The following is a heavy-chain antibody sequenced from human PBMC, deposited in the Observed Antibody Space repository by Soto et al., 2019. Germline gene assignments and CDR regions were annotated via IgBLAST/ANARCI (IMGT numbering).Heavy chain of an antibody. CDR2: IKPANGNT. CDR1: GYTFTAYA. J-gene: IGHJ4*02. D-gene: IGHD3-16*02. CDR3: TRSAISPYGGLIGPFDY. V-gene: IGHV1-3*05. Sequence: QVQLAQSGAEERKPGASVKVSCEATGYTFTAYAMHWVRQAPGQRLEWMGWIKPANGNTKYSQKFQGRLTITSDTSANTMCKELSSLSSEDTAIYYCTRSAISPYGGLIGPFDYWGQGNLVAVSS.